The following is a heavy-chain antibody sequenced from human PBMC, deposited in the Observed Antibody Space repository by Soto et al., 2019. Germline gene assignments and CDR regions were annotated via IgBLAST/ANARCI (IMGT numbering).Heavy chain of an antibody. CDR1: GDSVTNTF. Sequence: PSETLSLTCSVSGDSVTNTFCRWIRQPPGKGLEWIGYIFRRGTAETADYNPSLTSRVTMSLDTSKSQVSLPLSSVTAADTAVYYCARDLRGTSAFDIWGPGALVTVSS. J-gene: IGHJ3*02. CDR3: ARDLRGTSAFDI. CDR2: IFRRGTA. V-gene: IGHV4-59*02.